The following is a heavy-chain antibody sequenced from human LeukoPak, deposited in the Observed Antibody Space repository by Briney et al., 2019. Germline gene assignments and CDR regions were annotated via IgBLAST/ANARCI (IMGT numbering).Heavy chain of an antibody. CDR2: MNPNSGNT. V-gene: IGHV1-8*01. Sequence: ASVKVSCKASGYTFTSYDINWVRQATGQGLEWMGWMNPNSGNTGYAQKSQGRVTMTRNTSISTAYMELSSLRSEDTAVYYCARAVRLVDIVATIGYYFDYWGQGTLVTVSS. CDR1: GYTFTSYD. CDR3: ARAVRLVDIVATIGYYFDY. D-gene: IGHD5-12*01. J-gene: IGHJ4*02.